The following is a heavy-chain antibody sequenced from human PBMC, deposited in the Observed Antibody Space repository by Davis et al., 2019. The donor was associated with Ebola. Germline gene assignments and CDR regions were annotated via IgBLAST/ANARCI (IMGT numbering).Heavy chain of an antibody. CDR3: ARGRPHGDYGD. D-gene: IGHD4-17*01. CDR1: GYTFTSYD. V-gene: IGHV1-8*01. CDR2: MNPDSGNT. Sequence: ASVKVSCKASGYTFTSYDINWVRQATGQGLEWMGWMNPDSGNTGYAQNFQGRVTMTRNTSASTAYMELNSLRSEDTAVYYCARGRPHGDYGDRGQGTLVTVSS. J-gene: IGHJ4*02.